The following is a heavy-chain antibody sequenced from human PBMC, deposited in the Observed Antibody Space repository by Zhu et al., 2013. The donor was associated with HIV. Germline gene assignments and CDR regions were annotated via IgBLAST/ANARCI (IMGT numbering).Heavy chain of an antibody. Sequence: QVQLVQSGAEVKKPGASVKVSCKASGYTFTGYYMHWVRQAPGQGLEWMGWINPNSGGTNYAQKFQGRVTMTRDTSISTAYMELSRLRSDDTAVYYCARSYYYGSGSYFDAFDIWGQGTMVTVSS. CDR2: INPNSGGT. V-gene: IGHV1-2*02. CDR3: ARSYYYGSGSYFDAFDI. CDR1: GYTFTGYY. J-gene: IGHJ3*02. D-gene: IGHD3-10*01.